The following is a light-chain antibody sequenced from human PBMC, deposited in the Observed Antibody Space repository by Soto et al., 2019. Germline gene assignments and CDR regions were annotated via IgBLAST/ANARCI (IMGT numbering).Light chain of an antibody. CDR3: SSYAGSNNYV. CDR1: RSDVGGYNY. J-gene: IGLJ1*01. CDR2: EVN. V-gene: IGLV2-8*01. Sequence: SALTQPPSASGSPGQSVTISCTGTRSDVGGYNYVSWYQQHPGKAPTLMIYEVNQRPSGVPDRFSGSKSGNTASLTVSGLQAEDEADYYCSSYAGSNNYVFGTGTRSPS.